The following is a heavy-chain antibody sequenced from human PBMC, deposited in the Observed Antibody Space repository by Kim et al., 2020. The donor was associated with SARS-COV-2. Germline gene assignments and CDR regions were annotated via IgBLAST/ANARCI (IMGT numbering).Heavy chain of an antibody. CDR2: ISYDGSNK. J-gene: IGHJ6*02. D-gene: IGHD3-10*01. Sequence: GGSLRLSCAASGFTFSSYAMHWVRQAPGKGLEWVAVISYDGSNKYYADSVKGRFTISRDNSKNTLYLQMNSLRAEDTAVYYCARGGYGSGSYMYYYGMDVWGQGTTVTVSS. V-gene: IGHV3-30*04. CDR1: GFTFSSYA. CDR3: ARGGYGSGSYMYYYGMDV.